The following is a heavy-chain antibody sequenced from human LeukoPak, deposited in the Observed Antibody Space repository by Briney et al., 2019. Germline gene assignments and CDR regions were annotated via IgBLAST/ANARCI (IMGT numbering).Heavy chain of an antibody. CDR3: ARDPWGSCSGGSCEGLDY. CDR1: GYTFTSYY. V-gene: IGHV1-46*01. CDR2: INPSGGST. Sequence: ASVNVSFKASGYTFTSYYMHWVRPAPGQGREWMGIINPSGGSTSYAQKFQGRVTMTRDTSTSTVYMELSSLRSEDTAVYYCARDPWGSCSGGSCEGLDYWGQGTLVTVSS. D-gene: IGHD2-15*01. J-gene: IGHJ4*02.